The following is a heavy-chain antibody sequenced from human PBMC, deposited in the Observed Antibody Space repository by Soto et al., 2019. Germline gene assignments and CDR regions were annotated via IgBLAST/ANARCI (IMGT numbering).Heavy chain of an antibody. J-gene: IGHJ4*02. Sequence: QVQLVQSGAEVKKPGTSVKVSCKASGYTVTSNGISWVRQAPGQGLEWMGWICTYNGNTNYAQKLQGIVTMTRDTSTSIAYMELRDLRSDDTAVYYCARDGYGDYGYWGQGSLVTVSS. V-gene: IGHV1-18*01. D-gene: IGHD5-12*01. CDR3: ARDGYGDYGY. CDR1: GYTVTSNG. CDR2: ICTYNGNT.